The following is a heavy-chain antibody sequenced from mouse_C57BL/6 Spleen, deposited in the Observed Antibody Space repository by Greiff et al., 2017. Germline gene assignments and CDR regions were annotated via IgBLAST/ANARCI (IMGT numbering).Heavy chain of an antibody. CDR2: IRNKANGYTT. V-gene: IGHV7-3*01. Sequence: EVHLVESGGGLVQPGGSLSLSCAASGFTFTDYYMSWVRQPPGKALEWLGFIRNKANGYTTEYSASVKGRFTISRDNSQSILYLQMNALRAEDSATYYCARYREPYYFDYWGQGTTLTVSS. CDR3: ARYREPYYFDY. J-gene: IGHJ2*01. CDR1: GFTFTDYY.